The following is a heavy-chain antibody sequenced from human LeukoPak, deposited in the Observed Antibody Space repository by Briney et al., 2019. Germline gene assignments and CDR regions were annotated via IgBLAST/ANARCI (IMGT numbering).Heavy chain of an antibody. CDR1: GGSMSYYY. CDR2: IYYSGST. J-gene: IGHJ4*02. CDR3: ARGAMIRGAAYPPGE. Sequence: SETLSLTYSVSGGSMSYYYWSWIRQPPGKRLEWIGYIYYSGSTYYTPSLKSRVAISLDTSKNQFSLKLTSVTAADTAVYYCARGAMIRGAAYPPGEWGQGTLVTVSS. V-gene: IGHV4-59*08. D-gene: IGHD3-10*01.